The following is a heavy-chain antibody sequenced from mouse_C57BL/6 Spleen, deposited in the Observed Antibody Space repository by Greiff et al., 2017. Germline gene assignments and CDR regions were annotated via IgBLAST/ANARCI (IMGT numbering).Heavy chain of an antibody. Sequence: VQLQESGAELARPGASVKLSCKASGYTFTSYGISWVKQRTGQGLEWIGEIYPRSGNTYYNEKFKGQATLTADKSSSTAYMELRSLTSEDSAVYFCARTPYDYDEGAWFAYWGQGTLVTVSA. J-gene: IGHJ3*01. CDR1: GYTFTSYG. CDR2: IYPRSGNT. D-gene: IGHD2-4*01. CDR3: ARTPYDYDEGAWFAY. V-gene: IGHV1-81*01.